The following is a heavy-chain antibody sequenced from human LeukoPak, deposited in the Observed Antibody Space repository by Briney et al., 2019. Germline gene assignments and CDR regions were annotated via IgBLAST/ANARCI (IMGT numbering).Heavy chain of an antibody. D-gene: IGHD3-10*01. J-gene: IGHJ3*02. V-gene: IGHV4-4*02. Sequence: PSETLSLTCAVSGGSISSSNWWSWVRQPPGKGLEWIGEIYHSGSTNYNPSLKSRVTISVDKSKNQFSLKLSSVTAADTAVYYCARLVGWLLWFGESGAQPGGAFDIWGQGTMVTVSS. CDR3: ARLVGWLLWFGESGAQPGGAFDI. CDR1: GGSISSSNW. CDR2: IYHSGST.